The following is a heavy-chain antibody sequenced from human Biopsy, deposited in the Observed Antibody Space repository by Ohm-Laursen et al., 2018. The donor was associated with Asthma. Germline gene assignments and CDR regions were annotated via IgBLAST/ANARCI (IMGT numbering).Heavy chain of an antibody. V-gene: IGHV1-69*13. Sequence: SVKVPCKSLGGTFNTYVIGWVRQAPGQGLEWMGGINSVFGTTTYPQKFQDRVMITADDSTSTVYMELSSLRSEDTAVYYCARKAGSCISRTCYSLDFWGQGTLVTVSS. CDR1: GGTFNTYV. CDR2: INSVFGTT. CDR3: ARKAGSCISRTCYSLDF. D-gene: IGHD2-2*01. J-gene: IGHJ4*02.